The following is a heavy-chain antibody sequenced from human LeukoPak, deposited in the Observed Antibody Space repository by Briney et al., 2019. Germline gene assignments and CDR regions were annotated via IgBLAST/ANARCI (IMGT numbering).Heavy chain of an antibody. J-gene: IGHJ3*02. V-gene: IGHV3-30*18. CDR3: AKIPTTVTTGDAFDI. CDR1: GFTFSSYA. Sequence: GGSLRLSCAASGFTFSSYAMSWVRQAPGKGLEWVAVISYDGSNKYYADSVKGRFTISRDNSKNTLYLQMNSLRAEDTAVYYCAKIPTTVTTGDAFDIWGQGTMVTVSS. CDR2: ISYDGSNK. D-gene: IGHD4-17*01.